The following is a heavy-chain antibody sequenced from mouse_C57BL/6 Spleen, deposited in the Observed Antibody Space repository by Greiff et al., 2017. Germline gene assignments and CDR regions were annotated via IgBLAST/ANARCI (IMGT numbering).Heavy chain of an antibody. Sequence: EVQVVESGEGLVKPGGSLKFSCAASGFTFSSYAMSWVRQTPEKRLEWVAYISNGGDYIYHADTVKGRYTISRVNASNTLYLQMSSLKSEDTALYYCTRGGEIYYGNPYGEFAYWGQGTLVTVSA. V-gene: IGHV5-9-1*02. CDR1: GFTFSSYA. CDR2: ISNGGDYI. J-gene: IGHJ3*01. D-gene: IGHD2-1*01. CDR3: TRGGEIYYGNPYGEFAY.